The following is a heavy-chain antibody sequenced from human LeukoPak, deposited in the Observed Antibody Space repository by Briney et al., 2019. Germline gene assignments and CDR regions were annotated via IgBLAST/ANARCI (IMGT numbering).Heavy chain of an antibody. J-gene: IGHJ1*01. CDR3: ARVITVYNVYEEVAEYFQY. Sequence: ASVKVSCKASGYTFTGYYMHWVQQAPGQGLEWMGWINPNSGGTYYAQKFQGRVTMTSDTSISSAYMELSRLRSDDTAVYYCARVITVYNVYEEVAEYFQYWGQGTLVTVSS. CDR1: GYTFTGYY. CDR2: INPNSGGT. D-gene: IGHD5/OR15-5a*01. V-gene: IGHV1-2*02.